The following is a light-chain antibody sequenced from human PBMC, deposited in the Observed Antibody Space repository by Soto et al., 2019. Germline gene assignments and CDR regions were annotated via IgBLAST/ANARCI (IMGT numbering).Light chain of an antibody. Sequence: QSALTQPRSVSGSPGQSVTISCTGTSSDVCGYRYVSWYQQHPGKAPKIMIYDVSKRASGVPDRFSGSKSGNTASLSISGLLPEDEADYYCCSYAGSYSLVFGGGAKVTVL. CDR2: DVS. V-gene: IGLV2-11*01. J-gene: IGLJ2*01. CDR1: SSDVCGYRY. CDR3: CSYAGSYSLV.